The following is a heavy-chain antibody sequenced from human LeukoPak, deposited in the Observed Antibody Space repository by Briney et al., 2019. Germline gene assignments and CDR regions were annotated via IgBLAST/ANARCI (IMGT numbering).Heavy chain of an antibody. CDR1: GFTFSSYA. D-gene: IGHD1-14*01. V-gene: IGHV3-23*01. J-gene: IGHJ6*02. CDR3: AKKPPVYESALGMDV. Sequence: PGGSLRLYCAAAGFTFSSYAMSWVRHAPGKGLEWVSAISVSGGSTYYADSVKGRFTISRDNSKNTLYLQMNSLRAEDTAVYYCAKKPPVYESALGMDVWGQGTTVTVSS. CDR2: ISVSGGST.